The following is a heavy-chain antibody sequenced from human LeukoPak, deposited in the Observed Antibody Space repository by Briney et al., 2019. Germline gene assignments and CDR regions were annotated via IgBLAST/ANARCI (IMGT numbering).Heavy chain of an antibody. D-gene: IGHD3-9*01. Sequence: GGSLRLSCVASGFTFRDFSMSWVRQAPGKGLKWVSVISNGGDHTYYADSVKGRFAISRDNSKNTLYLQMNSLRTEDTAIYYCAKDRLYFGNDFGDYWGQGTLATVSS. J-gene: IGHJ4*02. V-gene: IGHV3-23*01. CDR2: ISNGGDHT. CDR3: AKDRLYFGNDFGDY. CDR1: GFTFRDFS.